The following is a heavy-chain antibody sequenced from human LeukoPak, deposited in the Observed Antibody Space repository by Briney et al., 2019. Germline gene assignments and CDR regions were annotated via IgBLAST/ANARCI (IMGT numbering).Heavy chain of an antibody. CDR3: ARGPSSYYYYYMDV. CDR2: INHSGST. CDR1: GGSFSGYY. J-gene: IGHJ6*03. V-gene: IGHV4-34*01. Sequence: SETLSLTCAVYGGSFSGYYWSWIRQPPGKGLEWIGEINHSGSTNYNPSLKSRVTISVDASKNQFSLKLSSVTAADTAVYYCARGPSSYYYYYMDVWGKGTTVTVSS.